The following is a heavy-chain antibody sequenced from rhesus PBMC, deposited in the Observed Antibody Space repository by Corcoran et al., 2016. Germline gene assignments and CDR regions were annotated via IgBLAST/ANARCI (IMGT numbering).Heavy chain of an antibody. D-gene: IGHD6-31*01. CDR1: GGSISGYW. Sequence: QLQLQESGPGLVKPSETLSLTCAVSGGSISGYWWSWISRPPGKGLEWIGRIDSSGHTDYNPSRQSPVTLSRDTSQNQFSLKLSSVTAADTAVFYCARDCYEYSSGLFDYWGQGVLVTVSS. CDR2: IDSSGHT. J-gene: IGHJ4*01. V-gene: IGHV4-160*01. CDR3: ARDCYEYSSGLFDY.